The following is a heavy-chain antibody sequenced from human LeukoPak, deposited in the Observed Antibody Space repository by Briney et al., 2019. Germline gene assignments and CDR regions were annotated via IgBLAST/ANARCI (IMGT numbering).Heavy chain of an antibody. CDR3: ARGGFTTMVRGVIITLDAFDI. CDR1: GYTFTNYY. J-gene: IGHJ3*02. Sequence: GASAKVSCKASGYTFTNYYLHWVRQAPGQGFEWMGIINPGGGTTTYAQKFQGRVTMTRDTSTSTVYMELSSLRSEDTAVYYCARGGFTTMVRGVIITLDAFDIWGQGTMVTVSS. CDR2: INPGGGTT. D-gene: IGHD3-10*01. V-gene: IGHV1-46*01.